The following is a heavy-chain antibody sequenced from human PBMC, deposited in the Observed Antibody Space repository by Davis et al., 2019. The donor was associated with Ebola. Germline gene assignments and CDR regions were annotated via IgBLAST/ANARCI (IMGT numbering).Heavy chain of an antibody. J-gene: IGHJ6*02. CDR3: ARDLTRVDIAARKYYYYGMDV. Sequence: ASVKVSCKASGYSLINSYIHWVRQAPGQGLEWMGIINPGGGNTNYAQKLQGRVTMTTDTSTSTAYMELRSLRSDDTAVYYCARDLTRVDIAARKYYYYGMDVWGQGTTVTVSS. CDR1: GYSLINSY. D-gene: IGHD6-6*01. V-gene: IGHV1-46*01. CDR2: INPGGGNT.